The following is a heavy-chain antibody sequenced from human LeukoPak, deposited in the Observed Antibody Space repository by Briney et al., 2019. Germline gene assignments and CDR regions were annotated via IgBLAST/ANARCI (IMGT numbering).Heavy chain of an antibody. CDR3: ARADYDSSGYPDY. D-gene: IGHD3-22*01. V-gene: IGHV3-21*01. CDR2: ISSSSSYI. J-gene: IGHJ4*02. CDR1: GFTFSSYS. Sequence: KTGGSLRLSXAASGFTFSSYSMNWVRQAPGKGLEWVSSISSSSSYIYYADSVEGRFTISRDNAKNSLYLQMNSLRAEDTAVYYCARADYDSSGYPDYWGQGTLVTVSS.